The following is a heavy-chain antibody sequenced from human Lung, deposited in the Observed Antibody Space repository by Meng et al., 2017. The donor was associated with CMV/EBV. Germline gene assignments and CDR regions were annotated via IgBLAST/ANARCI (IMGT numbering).Heavy chain of an antibody. Sequence: ASVKVSCKASGYTFTKYGISWVRQAPGQGLEWMAWISTRSDGIKYAQNFQDRVTLTTDTSTRTAYMELGGLRSDDTAMYYCASDVDWSLDYWGQGTLVTVSS. CDR3: ASDVDWSLDY. V-gene: IGHV1-18*01. CDR2: ISTRSDGI. CDR1: GYTFTKYG. J-gene: IGHJ4*02. D-gene: IGHD3-9*01.